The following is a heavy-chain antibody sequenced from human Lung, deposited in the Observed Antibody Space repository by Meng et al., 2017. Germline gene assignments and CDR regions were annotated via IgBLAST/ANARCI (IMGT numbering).Heavy chain of an antibody. CDR1: GFTFSSYS. CDR3: ARGRVVVAATPSDY. V-gene: IGHV3-21*01. CDR2: ISSSST. J-gene: IGHJ4*02. D-gene: IGHD2-15*01. Sequence: EVQRVESGGGRVKPGGSLILSCAASGFTFSSYSMNWVRQAPGKGLEWVSSISSSSTYADSVKGRFTISRDNAKNSLYLQMNSLRAEDTAVYYCARGRVVVAATPSDYWGQGTLVTVSS.